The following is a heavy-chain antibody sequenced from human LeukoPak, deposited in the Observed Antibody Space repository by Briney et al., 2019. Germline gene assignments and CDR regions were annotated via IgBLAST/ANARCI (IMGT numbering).Heavy chain of an antibody. CDR1: GYTFTGYY. CDR3: ARAPSYGSGRPDY. CDR2: INPNSGGT. Sequence: ASVKVSCKASGYTFTGYYMHWVRQAPGQGLEWMGWINPNSGGTNYAQKFQGRVTMTRDTSISTAYMELSRLRSDDTAVYYCARAPSYGSGRPDYWGQGTLVTVSS. J-gene: IGHJ4*02. V-gene: IGHV1-2*02. D-gene: IGHD3-10*01.